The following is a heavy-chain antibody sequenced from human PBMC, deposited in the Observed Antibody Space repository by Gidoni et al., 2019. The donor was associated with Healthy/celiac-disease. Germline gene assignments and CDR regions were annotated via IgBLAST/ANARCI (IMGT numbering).Heavy chain of an antibody. V-gene: IGHV3-23*01. Sequence: EVQLLESGGGVVQPGGSVRRSCAASGCTFRSYAMCWVRQAPGQGLEWVSAISCSGGSTSYADSVKGRFTISRDNSKTTLYLQMHSLRAEDTAVYYCAKDPLMLRFRDVYFDYWGQGTLVTVPS. CDR2: ISCSGGST. CDR1: GCTFRSYA. D-gene: IGHD3-3*01. CDR3: AKDPLMLRFRDVYFDY. J-gene: IGHJ4*02.